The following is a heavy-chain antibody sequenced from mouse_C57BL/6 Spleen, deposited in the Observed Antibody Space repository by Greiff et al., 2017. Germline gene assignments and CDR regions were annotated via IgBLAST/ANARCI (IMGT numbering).Heavy chain of an antibody. CDR2: IDPSDSYT. CDR1: GYTFTSYW. V-gene: IGHV1-50*01. CDR3: ARQEKL. Sequence: QVQLQQPGAELVKPGASVKLSCKASGYTFTSYWMQWVKQRPGQGLEWIGEIDPSDSYTNYNQKFKGKATLTVDTSSSTAYMQLSSLTSEDSAVYYCARQEKLWGQGTSVTVSP. J-gene: IGHJ4*01.